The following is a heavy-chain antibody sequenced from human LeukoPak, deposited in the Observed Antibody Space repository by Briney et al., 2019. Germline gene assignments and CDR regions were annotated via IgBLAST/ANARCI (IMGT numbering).Heavy chain of an antibody. D-gene: IGHD1-26*01. J-gene: IGHJ3*02. CDR3: ASGGSYYGAFDI. Sequence: GVSLRLSCAASGFTFSSYWMHWVRQAPGKGLVWVSRINSDGSSTSYADSVKGRFTISRDNAKNTLYLQMNSLRAEDTAVYYCASGGSYYGAFDIWGQGTMVTVSS. CDR1: GFTFSSYW. V-gene: IGHV3-74*01. CDR2: INSDGSST.